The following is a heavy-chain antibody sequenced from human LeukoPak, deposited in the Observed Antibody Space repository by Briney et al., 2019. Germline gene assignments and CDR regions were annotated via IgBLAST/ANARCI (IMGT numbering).Heavy chain of an antibody. D-gene: IGHD1/OR15-1a*01. Sequence: SETLSLTCTVSGGSISSGDYYWSWIRQPPGKGLEWIGYIYYSGSTYYNPSLKSRVTISVDTSKNQFSLKLSSVTAADTAEYYCARVDENKQSGGMDVWGQGTTVTVSS. CDR2: IYYSGST. V-gene: IGHV4-30-4*01. J-gene: IGHJ6*02. CDR3: ARVDENKQSGGMDV. CDR1: GGSISSGDYY.